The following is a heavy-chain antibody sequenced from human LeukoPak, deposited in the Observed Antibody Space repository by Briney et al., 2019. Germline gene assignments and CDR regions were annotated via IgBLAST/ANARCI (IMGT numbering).Heavy chain of an antibody. Sequence: ASVKVSCKASGYTFTGYYMHWVRQAPGQGLEWMGWISPSGGTDYAQKFQGRVTMTRDTSITTAYMELDSLRSDDTAVYYCARDHYYTSGSPSFDFWGQGTLVTVSS. CDR2: ISPSGGT. D-gene: IGHD3-10*01. V-gene: IGHV1-2*02. CDR3: ARDHYYTSGSPSFDF. CDR1: GYTFTGYY. J-gene: IGHJ4*02.